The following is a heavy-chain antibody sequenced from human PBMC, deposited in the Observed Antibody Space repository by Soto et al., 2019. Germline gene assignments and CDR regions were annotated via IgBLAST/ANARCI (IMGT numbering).Heavy chain of an antibody. Sequence: SGPTLVNPTQTLTLTCTFSGFSLSTSGVGVGWIRQPPGKALEWLALIYWDDDKRYSPSLKSRLTITKDTSKNQVVLTMTNMDPVDTATYYCAHSLVDYDFWSGYYSWFDPWGQGTLVTVSS. CDR2: IYWDDDK. CDR1: GFSLSTSGVG. CDR3: AHSLVDYDFWSGYYSWFDP. V-gene: IGHV2-5*02. J-gene: IGHJ5*02. D-gene: IGHD3-3*01.